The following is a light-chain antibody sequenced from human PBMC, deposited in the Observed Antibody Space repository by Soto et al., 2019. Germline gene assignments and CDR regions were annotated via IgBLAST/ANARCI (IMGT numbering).Light chain of an antibody. CDR1: QSVSSNY. J-gene: IGKJ1*01. CDR2: DAS. Sequence: EIVLTQSPGTLSLSPGERATLSCRASQSVSSNYLAWYQQRPGQAPRLLIYDASSRATGVPDRFSGSGSGTDFTLSISRLEPEDFAVYYCQHYGSSSWTFGQGTKVDIK. V-gene: IGKV3-20*01. CDR3: QHYGSSSWT.